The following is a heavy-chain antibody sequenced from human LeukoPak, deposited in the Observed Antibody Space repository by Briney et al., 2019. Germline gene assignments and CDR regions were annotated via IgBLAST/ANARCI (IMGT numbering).Heavy chain of an antibody. CDR3: TRGVGANWFDP. D-gene: IGHD1-26*01. J-gene: IGHJ5*02. CDR2: ISSSSSYI. CDR1: GFTFSSYS. Sequence: AGGSLRLSCAASGFTFSSYSMNWVRQAPGKGLEWVSSISSSSSYIYYADSVKGRFTISRDNAKNSLYLQMNSLRAEDTAVYYCTRGVGANWFDPWGQGTLVTVSS. V-gene: IGHV3-21*01.